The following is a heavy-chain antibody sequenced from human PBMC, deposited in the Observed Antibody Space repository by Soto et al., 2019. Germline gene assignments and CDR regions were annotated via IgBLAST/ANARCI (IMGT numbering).Heavy chain of an antibody. CDR1: GFTFNTYA. CDR3: ARESNSGRYRTVYY. J-gene: IGHJ4*02. V-gene: IGHV3-30*04. D-gene: IGHD3-10*01. CDR2: LSYDGSNK. Sequence: QVQLVESGGGVVQPGRSLRLSCAASGFTFNTYAMHWVRQAPGKGLEWVAVLSYDGSNKFYPDSVKGRFTISRDTSKNTLYLQMNSLRAEDTAIYYCARESNSGRYRTVYYWGQGTLVTVSS.